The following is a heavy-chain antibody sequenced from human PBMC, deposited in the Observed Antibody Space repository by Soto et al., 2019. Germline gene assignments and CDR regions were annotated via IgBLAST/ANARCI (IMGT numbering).Heavy chain of an antibody. Sequence: GASVKVSCKASGYTFTGYYMHWVRQAPGQGLEWMGVINPGGGSTSYSTSYAQKFQGRVTMTRDTSTSTVYMELSSLRSEDTAVYYCARADSYSSPFDYWGQGTLFTVSS. CDR1: GYTFTGYY. J-gene: IGHJ4*02. CDR2: INPGGGSTSYST. CDR3: ARADSYSSPFDY. V-gene: IGHV1-46*01. D-gene: IGHD6-19*01.